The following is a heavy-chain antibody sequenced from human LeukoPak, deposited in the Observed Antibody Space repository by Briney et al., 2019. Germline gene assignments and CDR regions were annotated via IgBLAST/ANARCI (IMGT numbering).Heavy chain of an antibody. Sequence: PGGSLRLSCAVSGFAFSSYAINWVRQAPGKGLQWVSVINNSGTSTFYAGSVKGRFTISRDNSRNTLYLQMSSLRGEDTALYFCARSLKWNLVGFDYWGQGTLVTVSS. CDR3: ARSLKWNLVGFDY. V-gene: IGHV3-23*05. D-gene: IGHD1-1*01. J-gene: IGHJ4*02. CDR1: GFAFSSYA. CDR2: INNSGTST.